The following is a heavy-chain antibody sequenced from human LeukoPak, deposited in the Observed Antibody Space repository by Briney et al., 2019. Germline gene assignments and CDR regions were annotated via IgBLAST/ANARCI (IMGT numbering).Heavy chain of an antibody. V-gene: IGHV4-59*08. D-gene: IGHD3-10*01. CDR3: ARHLDNYGSGTYEF. CDR1: GGSISSYY. J-gene: IGHJ4*02. Sequence: KSSGTLSLTCTVSGGSISSYYWSWIRQPPGKGLEWIGYISYSGYTNYNPSLKSRVTISVDTSKNQFSLKLSSVAPADTAVYYCARHLDNYGSGTYEFWGQGTLVTVSS. CDR2: ISYSGYT.